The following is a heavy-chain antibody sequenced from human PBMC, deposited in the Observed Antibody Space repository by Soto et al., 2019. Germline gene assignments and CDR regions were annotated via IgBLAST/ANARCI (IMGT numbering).Heavy chain of an antibody. J-gene: IGHJ4*02. CDR2: ICWDDDK. CDR1: GFSLSTARPS. Sequence: SGPTLVNPTQTLTLTCTFSGFSLSTARPSVGWLRQPPGKALEWLALICWDDDKRYSPSLQSRLTITKDTSTNQVVLTLSNMHPVDTATYYCAHSRGFGELAFDHWGQGTQVTVYS. CDR3: AHSRGFGELAFDH. D-gene: IGHD3-10*01. V-gene: IGHV2-5*02.